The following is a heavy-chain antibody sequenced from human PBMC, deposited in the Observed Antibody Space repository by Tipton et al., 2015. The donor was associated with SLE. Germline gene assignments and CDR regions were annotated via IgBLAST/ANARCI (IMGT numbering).Heavy chain of an antibody. D-gene: IGHD3-3*01. CDR2: IWYDGTTK. J-gene: IGHJ3*02. V-gene: IGHV3-33*01. Sequence: SLRLSCAASGFNLNTSGMHWVRQAPGQGLEWVAIIWYDGTTKYYADSVKGRFTISRDNSKDTLYLQMNSLRAEDTAVYYCAREEVIMNAFDIWGQGTMVTVSS. CDR3: AREEVIMNAFDI. CDR1: GFNLNTSG.